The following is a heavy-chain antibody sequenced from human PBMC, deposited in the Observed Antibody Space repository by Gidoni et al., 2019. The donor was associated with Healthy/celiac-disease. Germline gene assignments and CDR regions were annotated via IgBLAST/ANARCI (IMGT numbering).Heavy chain of an antibody. CDR3: ARRSNPEVYFDY. Sequence: QVQLQESGPGLVKPSETLSLTCTVSGGSISSYYWSWIRQPPGKGLEWIGYIYYSGSTNYHPSLKSRVTISVDTSKNQFSLKLSSVTAADTAVYYCARRSNPEVYFDYWGQGTLVTVSS. CDR1: GGSISSYY. D-gene: IGHD1-26*01. V-gene: IGHV4-59*01. J-gene: IGHJ4*02. CDR2: IYYSGST.